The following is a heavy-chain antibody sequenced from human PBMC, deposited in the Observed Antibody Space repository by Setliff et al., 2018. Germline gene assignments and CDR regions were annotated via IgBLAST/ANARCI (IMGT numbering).Heavy chain of an antibody. Sequence: SETLSLTCTVSDDSISSRHYYWSWIRQPAGKGLEWLGQIYTSWSTNYNPSLKGRATLSIDASKKQFSLKLTSVTAADTAVYYCARHTPNGAVGDFDFWGQGTLVTSPQ. J-gene: IGHJ4*02. CDR2: IYTSWST. CDR3: ARHTPNGAVGDFDF. D-gene: IGHD2-2*02. V-gene: IGHV4-61*09. CDR1: DDSISSRHYY.